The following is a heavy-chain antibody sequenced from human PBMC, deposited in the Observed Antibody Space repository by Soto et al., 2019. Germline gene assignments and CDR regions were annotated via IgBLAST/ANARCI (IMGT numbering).Heavy chain of an antibody. Sequence: QVQLVQSGAEVKKPGASVKVSCKASGYTFTSYGISWVRQAPGQGLEWMGWISAYNGNTNYAQKLQGRVTMTTDTATSTAYMELRSLRSDDTAVYYCAREPYSSSWYPFPYGMDVWGQGTTVTVSS. J-gene: IGHJ6*02. CDR1: GYTFTSYG. CDR3: AREPYSSSWYPFPYGMDV. D-gene: IGHD6-13*01. CDR2: ISAYNGNT. V-gene: IGHV1-18*01.